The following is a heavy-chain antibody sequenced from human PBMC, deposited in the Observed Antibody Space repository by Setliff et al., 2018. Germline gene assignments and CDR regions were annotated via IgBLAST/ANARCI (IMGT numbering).Heavy chain of an antibody. J-gene: IGHJ6*03. CDR2: IKSNTDGGTT. CDR1: GFTLTNAW. V-gene: IGHV3-15*01. Sequence: PGGSLRLSCTASGFTLTNAWINWVRQAPGKGLEWVGRIKSNTDGGTTDYAAPVKGRFTNSRDNAKNSLYLQMNGLRAEDTAVYYCARGLYMDVWGKGTTVTVSS. CDR3: ARGLYMDV.